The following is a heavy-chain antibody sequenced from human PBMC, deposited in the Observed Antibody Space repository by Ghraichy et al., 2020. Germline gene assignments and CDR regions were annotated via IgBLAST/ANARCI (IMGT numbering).Heavy chain of an antibody. V-gene: IGHV1-69*13. Sequence: SVKVSCKASGGTFSSYAISWVRQAPGQGLEWMGGIIPIFGTANYAQKFQGRVTITADESTSTAYMELSSLRSEDTAVYYCARDLGGTATLGFDYWGQGTLVTVSS. CDR2: IIPIFGTA. J-gene: IGHJ4*02. D-gene: IGHD2/OR15-2a*01. CDR1: GGTFSSYA. CDR3: ARDLGGTATLGFDY.